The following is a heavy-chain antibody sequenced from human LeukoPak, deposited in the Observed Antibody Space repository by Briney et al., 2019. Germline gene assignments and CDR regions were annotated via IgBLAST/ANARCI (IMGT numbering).Heavy chain of an antibody. CDR1: GFTFSNYK. V-gene: IGHV3-48*03. D-gene: IGHD3-16*01. CDR3: ARDDYVWGSLHP. J-gene: IGHJ5*02. CDR2: ISSSGSII. Sequence: PGGSLRLSCAASGFTFSNYKMNWVRQAPGKGLEWVSYISSSGSIIYYSDSVKGRFTISRDNAKNSLYLQMNSLRAEDTAVYYCARDDYVWGSLHPWGRGTLVTVSS.